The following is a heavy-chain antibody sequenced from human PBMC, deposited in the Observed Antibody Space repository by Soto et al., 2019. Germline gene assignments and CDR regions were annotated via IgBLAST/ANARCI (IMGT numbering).Heavy chain of an antibody. Sequence: QVQLVQSGAEVKKPGSSVKVSCKASGGTFSSYAISWVRQAPGQGLEWMGGIIPIFGTANYAQKFQGRVTSTADXXTXTXXMELSSLRSEDTAVYYCARSPGGGTVVTPAYYFDYWGQGTLVTVSS. CDR3: ARSPGGGTVVTPAYYFDY. CDR2: IIPIFGTA. J-gene: IGHJ4*02. V-gene: IGHV1-69*12. D-gene: IGHD2-15*01. CDR1: GGTFSSYA.